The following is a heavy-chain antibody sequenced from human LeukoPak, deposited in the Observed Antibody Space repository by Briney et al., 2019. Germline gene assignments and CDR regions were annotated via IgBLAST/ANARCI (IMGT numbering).Heavy chain of an antibody. J-gene: IGHJ4*02. CDR3: ARGDIVATIAQRQYFDY. V-gene: IGHV3-30-3*01. CDR1: GFTFSSYA. Sequence: GGSLRLSCAASGFTFSSYAMHWVRQAPGKGLEWVAVISYDGSNKYYADSVKGRFTIPRDNSKNTLYLQMNSLRAEDTAVYYCARGDIVATIAQRQYFDYWGQGTLVTVSS. CDR2: ISYDGSNK. D-gene: IGHD5-12*01.